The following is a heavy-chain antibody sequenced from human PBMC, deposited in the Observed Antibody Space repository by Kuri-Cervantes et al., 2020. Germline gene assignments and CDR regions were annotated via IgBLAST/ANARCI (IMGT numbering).Heavy chain of an antibody. CDR3: ARDPNYYDSSGYIDY. V-gene: IGHV4-4*07. CDR1: GGSISSYY. J-gene: IGHJ4*02. CDR2: IYTSGST. Sequence: SETLSLTCTVSGGSISSYYWSWIRQPAGKGLEWIGRIYTSGSTNYNPSLKSRVTMSVDTSKNQFSLKLSSVTAADTAVYYCARDPNYYDSSGYIDYWGQGTLVTVSS. D-gene: IGHD3-22*01.